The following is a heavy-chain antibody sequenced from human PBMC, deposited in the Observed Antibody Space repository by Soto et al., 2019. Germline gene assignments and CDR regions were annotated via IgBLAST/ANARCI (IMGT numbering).Heavy chain of an antibody. V-gene: IGHV4-30-2*03. J-gene: IGHJ6*02. CDR2: MYHSGST. CDR3: ARLNGYCVSTKCHGYYGVDV. D-gene: IGHD2-2*03. CDR1: GVSISSGGYS. Sequence: SETLSLTCAVSGVSISSGGYSWSWIRQPPGKGLEWIGYMYHSGSTYYNPSLKSRVTISVDTSKNEFSLRLNSVTAADTAVYYCARLNGYCVSTKCHGYYGVDVWGQGTTVTVSS.